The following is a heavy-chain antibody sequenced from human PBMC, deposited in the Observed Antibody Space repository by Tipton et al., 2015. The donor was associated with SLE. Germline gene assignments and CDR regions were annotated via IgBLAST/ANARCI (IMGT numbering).Heavy chain of an antibody. J-gene: IGHJ6*02. Sequence: QSGAEVKKPGASVKVSCKASGYTFTSYGISWVRQAPGQGLEWMGWISAYNGNTNYAQKLQGRVTMTTDTSTSTAYMELRSLRSDDTAVYYCARDQETMVRGVIGGMDVWGQGTTVTVSS. CDR1: GYTFTSYG. V-gene: IGHV1-18*04. CDR3: ARDQETMVRGVIGGMDV. D-gene: IGHD3-10*01. CDR2: ISAYNGNT.